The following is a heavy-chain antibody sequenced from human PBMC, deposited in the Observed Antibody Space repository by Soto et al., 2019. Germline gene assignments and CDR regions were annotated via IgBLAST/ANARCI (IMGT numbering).Heavy chain of an antibody. V-gene: IGHV1-18*01. D-gene: IGHD3-10*01. CDR2: ISAYNGNT. CDR3: ARRRDYYGSGSYVREYNWFDP. Sequence: ASVKVSCKASGYTFTSYGISWVRQAPGQGLEWMGWISAYNGNTNYAQKLQGRVTMTTDTSTSTAYMELRSLRSDDTAVYYCARRRDYYGSGSYVREYNWFDPWGQGTLVTVSS. J-gene: IGHJ5*02. CDR1: GYTFTSYG.